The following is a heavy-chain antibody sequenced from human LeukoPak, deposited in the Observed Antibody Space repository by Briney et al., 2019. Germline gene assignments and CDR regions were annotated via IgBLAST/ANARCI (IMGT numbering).Heavy chain of an antibody. J-gene: IGHJ4*02. CDR2: ISGSGGST. CDR3: AKTVVPAAMLYFDY. Sequence: GGSLRLSCAAPGFTFSSYAMSWVRQAPGKGLEWVSAISGSGGSTYYADSVKGRFTISRDNSKNTLYLQMSSLRAEDTAVYYCAKTVVPAAMLYFDYWGQGTLVTVSS. D-gene: IGHD2-2*01. CDR1: GFTFSSYA. V-gene: IGHV3-23*01.